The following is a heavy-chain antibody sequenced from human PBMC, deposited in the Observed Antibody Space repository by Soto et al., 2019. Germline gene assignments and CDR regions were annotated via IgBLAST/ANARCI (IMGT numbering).Heavy chain of an antibody. V-gene: IGHV1-18*04. D-gene: IGHD3-9*01. CDR2: ISAYNGKT. J-gene: IGHJ3*02. Sequence: QVQLVQSGAEVKQPGASVKVSCKASGYTFTAYGISCVRQAPGQGLEWMGWISAYNGKTNYAQKFQGRFTMTTDSSTSTAYMELRSLRSDDTAVYYCARGYYDILTGYYDAFVMWGPGTPVTVSS. CDR3: ARGYYDILTGYYDAFVM. CDR1: GYTFTAYG.